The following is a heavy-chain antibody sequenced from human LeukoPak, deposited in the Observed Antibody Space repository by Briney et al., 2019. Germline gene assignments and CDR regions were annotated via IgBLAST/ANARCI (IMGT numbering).Heavy chain of an antibody. Sequence: GGSLRLSCAASGFTFSSYAMSWVRQAPGKGLEWVSGISGSGGSTYYADSVKGRFTIFRDNPKNTLYLQMNSLRAEDTAVYHCANGWSPDYWGRGTLVTVSS. CDR1: GFTFSSYA. V-gene: IGHV3-23*01. CDR2: ISGSGGST. CDR3: ANGWSPDY. D-gene: IGHD2-15*01. J-gene: IGHJ4*02.